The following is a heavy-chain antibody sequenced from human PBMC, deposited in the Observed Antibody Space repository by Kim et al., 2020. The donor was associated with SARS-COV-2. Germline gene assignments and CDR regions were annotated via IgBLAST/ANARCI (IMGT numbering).Heavy chain of an antibody. CDR1: GYTFTSYA. Sequence: ASVKVSCKASGYTFTSYAMHWVRQAPGQRLEWMGWINAGNGNTKYSQKFQGRVTITRDTSARTAYMELSSLRSEDTAVYYCARDGSSGWYRFDPWGQGTLVTVSS. J-gene: IGHJ5*02. CDR3: ARDGSSGWYRFDP. CDR2: INAGNGNT. D-gene: IGHD6-19*01. V-gene: IGHV1-3*01.